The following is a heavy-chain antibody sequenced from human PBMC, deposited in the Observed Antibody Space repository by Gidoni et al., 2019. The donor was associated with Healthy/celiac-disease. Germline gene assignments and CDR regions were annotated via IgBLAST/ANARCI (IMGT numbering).Heavy chain of an antibody. Sequence: QVQLQESGPGLVKPSETLSLTCTVSGGSVSSGSYYWSWIRQPPGKGLEWIGYIYYSGSTNYNPALKSRVTISVDTSKNQFSLKLSSVTAADTAVYYCARVPRGSESGYDFWSGYYMREYYYYGMDVWGQGTTVTVSS. J-gene: IGHJ6*02. CDR2: IYYSGST. CDR1: GGSVSSGSYY. CDR3: ARVPRGSESGYDFWSGYYMREYYYYGMDV. D-gene: IGHD3-3*01. V-gene: IGHV4-61*01.